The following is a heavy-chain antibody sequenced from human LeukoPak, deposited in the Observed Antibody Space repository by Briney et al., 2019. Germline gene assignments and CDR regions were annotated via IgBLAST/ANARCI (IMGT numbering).Heavy chain of an antibody. CDR3: ARDAEYSGSPDDHWYFDL. D-gene: IGHD1-26*01. J-gene: IGHJ2*01. V-gene: IGHV1-2*04. CDR1: GYTFNNHY. CDR2: INPNSGGT. Sequence: ASVKVSCKASGYTFNNHYMYWVRQAPGQGLEWMGWINPNSGGTNYAQKFQGWVTMTRDTSISTAYMELSRLRSDDTAVYYCARDAEYSGSPDDHWYFDLWGRGTLVTVSS.